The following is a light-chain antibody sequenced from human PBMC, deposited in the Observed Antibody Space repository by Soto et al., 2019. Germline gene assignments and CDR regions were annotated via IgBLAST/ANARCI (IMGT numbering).Light chain of an antibody. CDR2: RNN. CDR3: AAWDDSLSVL. J-gene: IGLJ2*01. CDR1: SSNIGSNY. V-gene: IGLV1-47*01. Sequence: QPVLTQPPSASGTPGQRVTISCSGSSSNIGSNYVYWYQQLPGTAPKLLIYRNNQRPSGVPDRFSGSKSGTSASLAIGGLRSEDEADYYCAAWDDSLSVLFGGGTKLTVL.